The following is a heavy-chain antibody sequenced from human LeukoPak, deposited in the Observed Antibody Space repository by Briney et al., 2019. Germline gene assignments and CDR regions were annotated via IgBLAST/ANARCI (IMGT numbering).Heavy chain of an antibody. V-gene: IGHV3-11*01. CDR3: AGAVGASEGVDY. CDR1: GFTFSDYY. J-gene: IGHJ4*02. D-gene: IGHD1-26*01. CDR2: ISSSANTI. Sequence: SVGSLRLSCAASGFTFSDYYMNWIRQAAGKELERGTYISSSANTIYYTDTFKSRFTISSDNAKNSLFLQMNSLRGEATAVYYCAGAVGASEGVDYWGQGTLVTVPS.